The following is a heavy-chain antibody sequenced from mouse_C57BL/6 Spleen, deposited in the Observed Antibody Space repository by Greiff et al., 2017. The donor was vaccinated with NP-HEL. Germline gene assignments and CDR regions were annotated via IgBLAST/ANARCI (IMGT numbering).Heavy chain of an antibody. CDR1: GFTFSDYG. Sequence: EVQLVESGGGLVKPGGSLKLSCAASGFTFSDYGMHWVRQAPEKGLEWVAYISSGSSTIYYADTVKGRFTISRDNAENTLFLQMTSLRSEDTAMSYCADYGSSRNYAMDYWGQGTSVTVSS. CDR3: ADYGSSRNYAMDY. V-gene: IGHV5-17*01. CDR2: ISSGSSTI. J-gene: IGHJ4*01. D-gene: IGHD1-1*01.